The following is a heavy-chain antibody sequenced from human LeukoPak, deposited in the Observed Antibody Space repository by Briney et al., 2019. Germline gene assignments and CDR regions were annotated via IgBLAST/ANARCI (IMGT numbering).Heavy chain of an antibody. V-gene: IGHV4-34*01. CDR3: ARGPYCGGDCYSHLDY. D-gene: IGHD2-21*02. Sequence: SESLSLTCAVYGGSFSGYYWSWIRQPPGKGLEWIGEINHSGSTNYNPSLKSRVTISVDTSKNQFSLKLSSVTAADTAVYYCARGPYCGGDCYSHLDYWGQGTLVTVSS. CDR1: GGSFSGYY. J-gene: IGHJ4*02. CDR2: INHSGST.